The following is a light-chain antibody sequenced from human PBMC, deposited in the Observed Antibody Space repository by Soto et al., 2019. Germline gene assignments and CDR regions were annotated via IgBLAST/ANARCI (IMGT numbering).Light chain of an antibody. CDR1: SSDVGGYNY. Sequence: QSALTQPASVSGSPGHSITISCTGTSSDVGGYNYVSWYQHHPGKAPKLMIYDVSNRPSGVSNRFSGSKSGNTASLTISGLQAEDEADYYCSSYTSSSTLVFGGGTKVTVL. V-gene: IGLV2-14*03. CDR3: SSYTSSSTLV. CDR2: DVS. J-gene: IGLJ2*01.